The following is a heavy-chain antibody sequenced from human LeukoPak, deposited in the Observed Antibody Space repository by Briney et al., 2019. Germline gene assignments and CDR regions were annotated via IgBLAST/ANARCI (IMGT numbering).Heavy chain of an antibody. J-gene: IGHJ4*02. V-gene: IGHV3-30*02. CDR2: IRYDGSRK. D-gene: IGHD3-10*01. CDR1: GFIFSSYG. CDR3: AKEAYYYGSGSYYNPHY. Sequence: GGSLRLSCVASGFIFSSYGMHWVRQAPDEGLEWVAFIRYDGSRKYYADSVKGRFTISRDNSKNTLYLQMNSLRAEDTAVYYCAKEAYYYGSGSYYNPHYWGQGTLVTVSS.